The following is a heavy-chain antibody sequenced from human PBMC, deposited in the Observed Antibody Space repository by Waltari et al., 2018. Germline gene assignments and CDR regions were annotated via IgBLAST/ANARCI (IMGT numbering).Heavy chain of an antibody. CDR2: LSYDGGNK. CDR3: AKDGSGWYSAGLDY. D-gene: IGHD6-19*01. Sequence: QVQLVESGGGVVQPGRSLRLSCAASGFTFSHYGMHWVGQAPGKGLDRVAVLSYDGGNKFYADSVKGRFTISRDNSNNTLYLQMSSLRTEDTGVYYCAKDGSGWYSAGLDYWGQGTLVTVSS. J-gene: IGHJ4*02. CDR1: GFTFSHYG. V-gene: IGHV3-30*18.